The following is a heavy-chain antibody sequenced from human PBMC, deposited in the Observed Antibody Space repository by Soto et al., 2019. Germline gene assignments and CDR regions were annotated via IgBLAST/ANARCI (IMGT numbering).Heavy chain of an antibody. CDR3: AKVHSPKRAYYYYGMDV. V-gene: IGHV3-30*18. CDR2: ISYDGSNK. J-gene: IGHJ6*02. CDR1: GFTFSSYG. Sequence: GGSLRLSCAASGFTFSSYGMHWVRQAPGKGLEWVAVISYDGSNKYYADSVKGRFTISRDNSKNTLYLQMNSLRAEDTAVYYCAKVHSPKRAYYYYGMDVWGQGTTVTVSS. D-gene: IGHD2-15*01.